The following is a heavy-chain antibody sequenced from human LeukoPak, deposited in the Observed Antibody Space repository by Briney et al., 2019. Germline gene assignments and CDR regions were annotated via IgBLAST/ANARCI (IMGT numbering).Heavy chain of an antibody. Sequence: SETLSLTCTVSGCSISSYYWSWIRQPAGKRLEWIGRFHTSGSTNYNPSLKSRVTMSVDTSKNQFSLKLSSVTAADTAVYYCARDLLSRYCTSTSCPYWGQGTLVTVSS. J-gene: IGHJ4*02. CDR1: GCSISSYY. CDR3: ARDLLSRYCTSTSCPY. D-gene: IGHD2-2*01. V-gene: IGHV4-4*07. CDR2: FHTSGST.